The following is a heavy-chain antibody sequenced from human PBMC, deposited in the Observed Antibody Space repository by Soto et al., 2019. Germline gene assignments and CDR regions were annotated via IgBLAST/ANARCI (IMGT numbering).Heavy chain of an antibody. CDR3: ARVKERYYYDSSGYRWFDY. D-gene: IGHD3-22*01. Sequence: SETLSLTCAVYGESFSGYYWSWIRQPPGKGLEWIGYIYYSGSTYYNPSLKSRVTISVDTSKNQFSLKLSSVTAADTAVYYCARVKERYYYDSSGYRWFDYWGQGTLVTVSS. J-gene: IGHJ4*02. CDR2: IYYSGST. CDR1: GESFSGYY. V-gene: IGHV4-34*01.